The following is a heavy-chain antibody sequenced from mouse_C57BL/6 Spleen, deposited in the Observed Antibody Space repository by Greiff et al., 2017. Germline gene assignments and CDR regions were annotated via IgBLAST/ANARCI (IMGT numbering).Heavy chain of an antibody. CDR2: IDPSDSYT. CDR3: ARSRPYYAFAY. V-gene: IGHV1-69*01. J-gene: IGHJ3*01. D-gene: IGHD2-10*01. CDR1: GYTFTSYW. Sequence: QVQLQQPGAELVMPGASVKLSCKASGYTFTSYWMHWVKQRPGQGLEWIGEIDPSDSYTNYNQKFKGKSTLTVDKSSSTAYMQLSSLTSEDSAVYYCARSRPYYAFAYWGQGTLVTVSA.